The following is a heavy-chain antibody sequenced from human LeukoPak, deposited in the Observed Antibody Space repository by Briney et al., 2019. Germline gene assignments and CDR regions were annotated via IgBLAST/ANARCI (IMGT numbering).Heavy chain of an antibody. CDR3: AELGITMIGGV. Sequence: GGSLRLSCAASGFTFNTYFLNWVRQAPGKGLEWVSSISGSSNYIYYADSVKGRFTISRDNAKNSLYLQMNSLRAEDTAVYYCAELGITMIGGVWGKGTTVTISS. CDR2: ISGSSNYI. CDR1: GFTFNTYF. J-gene: IGHJ6*04. V-gene: IGHV3-21*01. D-gene: IGHD3-10*02.